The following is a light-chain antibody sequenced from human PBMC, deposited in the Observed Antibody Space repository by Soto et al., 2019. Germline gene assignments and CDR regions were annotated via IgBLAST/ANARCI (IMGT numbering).Light chain of an antibody. CDR3: QQRSHGLT. J-gene: IGKJ4*01. CDR1: QSVSNY. CDR2: DAS. V-gene: IGKV3-11*01. Sequence: DIVLTQSPGTLSLSPGDRATLSCRASQSVSNYVAWYQQRPGQAPRLLIYDASNRATGIPVRFSGSGSGTDFTLTISSLEPEDFAAYYCQQRSHGLTFGGATKVEIK.